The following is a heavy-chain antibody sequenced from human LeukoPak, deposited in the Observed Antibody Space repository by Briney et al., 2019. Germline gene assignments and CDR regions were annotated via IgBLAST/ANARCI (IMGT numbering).Heavy chain of an antibody. V-gene: IGHV3-15*01. J-gene: IGHJ4*02. CDR2: IKSKTNGETT. Sequence: PWGSLRLSCAASGFTFSNVWMNWVRQVPGKGLECVGRIKSKTNGETTDYAAPVKGRFTISRDDSKNTMYLQMNSLQIEDTAVYYCTTDLRWELPNFDYWGQGTLVTVSS. D-gene: IGHD1-26*01. CDR3: TTDLRWELPNFDY. CDR1: GFTFSNVW.